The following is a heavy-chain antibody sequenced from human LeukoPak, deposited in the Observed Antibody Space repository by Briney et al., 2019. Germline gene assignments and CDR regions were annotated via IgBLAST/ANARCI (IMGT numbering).Heavy chain of an antibody. CDR3: ATILGLDY. Sequence: GGSLRLSCAASGFTVSSNYMSWVRQAPGKGLEWVSVIYSGGDTYYSDSVKGRFTISRDNSKNTLYLQMNSLRVEDTAVYCCATILGLDYWGQGTLVIVSS. V-gene: IGHV3-66*01. D-gene: IGHD2-21*01. CDR1: GFTVSSNY. J-gene: IGHJ4*02. CDR2: IYSGGDT.